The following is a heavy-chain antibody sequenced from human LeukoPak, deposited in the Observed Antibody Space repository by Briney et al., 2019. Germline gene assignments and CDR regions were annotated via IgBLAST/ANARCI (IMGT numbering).Heavy chain of an antibody. CDR2: INHSGST. V-gene: IGHV4-34*01. CDR1: GGSFSGYY. CDR3: ASRAQSGYYDSSGYPTYRYYFDY. Sequence: SETLSLTCAVYGGSFSGYYWSWIRQPPGKGLEWIGEINHSGSTNYNPSLKSRVTISVDTSKNQFSLKLGSVTAADTAVYYCASRAQSGYYDSSGYPTYRYYFDYWGQGTLVTVSS. J-gene: IGHJ4*02. D-gene: IGHD3-22*01.